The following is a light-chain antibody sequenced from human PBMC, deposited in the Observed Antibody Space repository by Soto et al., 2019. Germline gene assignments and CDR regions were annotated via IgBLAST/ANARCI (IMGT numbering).Light chain of an antibody. Sequence: DIVMTQSPDSLSVSLGERATINCKSSQSVFYSSNNKNYLAWYQHKPGQPPKLLIYWASTRNSGVPDRFSGSGSGTDFTLTISGLQTEDVAVYSCQHYYTTPFTFGPGTKVDIK. CDR3: QHYYTTPFT. CDR1: QSVFYSSNNKNY. J-gene: IGKJ3*01. V-gene: IGKV4-1*01. CDR2: WAS.